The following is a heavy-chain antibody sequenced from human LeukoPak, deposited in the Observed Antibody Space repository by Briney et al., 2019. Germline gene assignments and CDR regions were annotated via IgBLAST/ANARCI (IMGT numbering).Heavy chain of an antibody. CDR3: ARGVLARNAFDI. J-gene: IGHJ3*02. CDR2: INHSGST. Sequence: SETLSLTCAVYGGSFSGYYWSWIRQPPGKGLEWIGEINHSGSTNYNPSLTSRVTISVDTSKNQFSLKLSSVTAADTAVYYCARGVLARNAFDIWGQGTMVTVSS. V-gene: IGHV4-34*01. CDR1: GGSFSGYY. D-gene: IGHD3-3*02.